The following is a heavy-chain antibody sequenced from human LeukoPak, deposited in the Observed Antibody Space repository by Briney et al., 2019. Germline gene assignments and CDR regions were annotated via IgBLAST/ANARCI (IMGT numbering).Heavy chain of an antibody. CDR3: ARRALEPTTHHPLYYFDY. CDR1: GFTFSIYS. J-gene: IGHJ4*02. CDR2: INHSGST. V-gene: IGHV4-34*01. D-gene: IGHD1-1*01. Sequence: GSLRLSCAASGFTFSIYSMNWVRQPPGKGLEWIGEINHSGSTNYNPSLKSRVTISVDTSKNQFSLKLSSVTAADTAVYYCARRALEPTTHHPLYYFDYWGQGTLVTVSS.